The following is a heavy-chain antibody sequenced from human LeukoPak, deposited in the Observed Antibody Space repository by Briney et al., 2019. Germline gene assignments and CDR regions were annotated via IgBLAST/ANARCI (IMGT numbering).Heavy chain of an antibody. CDR1: GGSISSSNW. V-gene: IGHV4-4*02. J-gene: IGHJ5*02. CDR3: ARDFWGNRGSINWFDP. Sequence: SETLSLTCAVSGGSISSSNWWSWVRQPPGKGLEWIGEIYHSGSTNYNPSLKSRVTISVDTSKNQFSLQLNSVTPEDTAVYYCARDFWGNRGSINWFDPWGQGTLVTVSS. D-gene: IGHD3-16*01. CDR2: IYHSGST.